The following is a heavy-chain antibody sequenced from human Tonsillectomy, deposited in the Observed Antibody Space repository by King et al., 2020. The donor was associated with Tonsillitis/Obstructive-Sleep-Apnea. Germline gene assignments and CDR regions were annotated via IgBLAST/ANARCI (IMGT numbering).Heavy chain of an antibody. CDR2: IYYSGST. J-gene: IGHJ3*02. D-gene: IGHD2-21*02. Sequence: VQLQESGPGLVKPSETLSLTCTVSGGSISSYYWSWIRQPPGNGLEWIGYIYYSGSTNYNPSLKSRVTISVDTSKNQFSLKLSSVTAADTAVYYCARDGAYCGGDCYRDAFDIWGQGTMVTVSS. V-gene: IGHV4-59*01. CDR3: ARDGAYCGGDCYRDAFDI. CDR1: GGSISSYY.